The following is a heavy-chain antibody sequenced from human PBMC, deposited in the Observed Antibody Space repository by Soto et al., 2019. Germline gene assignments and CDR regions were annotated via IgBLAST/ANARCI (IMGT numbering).Heavy chain of an antibody. J-gene: IGHJ5*02. CDR2: INPNGGGT. V-gene: IGHV1-2*02. CDR1: GYTFTDYD. CDR3: ARGASHYDSSGYLVSWFDP. Sequence: QVQLVQSGAEVKKPGASVKVSCKASGYTFTDYDMHWVRQAPGQGLEWMGWINPNGGGTNYAQKFQGRVTMTRDTSISTAYMELSRLRSDDTAVYYCARGASHYDSSGYLVSWFDPWGQGTLVTVSS. D-gene: IGHD3-22*01.